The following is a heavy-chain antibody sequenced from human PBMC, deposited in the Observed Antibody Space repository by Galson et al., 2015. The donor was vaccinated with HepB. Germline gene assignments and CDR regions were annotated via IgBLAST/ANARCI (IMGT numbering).Heavy chain of an antibody. V-gene: IGHV6-1*01. CDR2: TYYRSKWHN. CDR1: GDSVSSDSAT. J-gene: IGHJ3*02. D-gene: IGHD3-22*01. CDR3: ARVPLLFVDAVGYDAFDI. Sequence: CAISGDSVSSDSATWNWIRLSPSRGLEWLGRTYYRSKWHNDYALSVKSRISINADTSKNQISLQLNSVSPEDTAVYYCARVPLLFVDAVGYDAFDIWGQGTLVTVSS.